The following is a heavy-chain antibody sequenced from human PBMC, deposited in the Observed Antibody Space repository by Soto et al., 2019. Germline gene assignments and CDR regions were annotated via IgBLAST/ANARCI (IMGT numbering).Heavy chain of an antibody. Sequence: ASVKVSCKASGYTFNRYYIHWVRQAPGLGLQWMGWISPHTGTTGYGQKFKGRLTMTRDTSVSTVYMELSGLTSDDMGVYYCARASQMVINPSYYAMDVWGHGTTVTVSS. V-gene: IGHV1-2*02. CDR3: ARASQMVINPSYYAMDV. CDR1: GYTFNRYY. J-gene: IGHJ6*02. CDR2: ISPHTGTT. D-gene: IGHD3-22*01.